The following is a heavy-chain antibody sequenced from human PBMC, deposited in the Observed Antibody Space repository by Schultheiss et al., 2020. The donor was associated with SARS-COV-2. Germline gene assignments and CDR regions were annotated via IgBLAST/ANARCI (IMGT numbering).Heavy chain of an antibody. D-gene: IGHD1-26*01. CDR3: ARAYSGTSHGGAFDI. CDR2: IIPIFGTA. Sequence: SVKVSCKASGGTFSSYAISWVRQAPGQGLEWMGGIIPIFGTANYAQKFQGRVTITADESTSTAYMELSSLRSEDTAVYYCARAYSGTSHGGAFDIWGQGTMVTVSS. J-gene: IGHJ3*02. V-gene: IGHV1-69*13. CDR1: GGTFSSYA.